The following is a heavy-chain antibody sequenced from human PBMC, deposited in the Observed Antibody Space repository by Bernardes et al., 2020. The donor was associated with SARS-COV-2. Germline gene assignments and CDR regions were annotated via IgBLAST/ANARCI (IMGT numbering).Heavy chain of an antibody. CDR2: MNPNTGNT. J-gene: IGHJ4*02. CDR1: GYTFTSFD. Sequence: ASVKVSCKASGYTFTSFDINWMRQAPGQGLEWVGWMNPNTGNTGYAEKFRGRVSLTRDTSTSTAYMELSSLTSGDTAVYYCARGSRGLRQVLLWGQGTLVTVSS. D-gene: IGHD3-10*01. CDR3: ARGSRGLRQVLL. V-gene: IGHV1-8*01.